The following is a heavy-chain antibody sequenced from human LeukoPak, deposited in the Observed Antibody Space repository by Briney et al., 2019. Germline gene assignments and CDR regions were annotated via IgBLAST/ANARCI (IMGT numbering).Heavy chain of an antibody. CDR2: INHGGST. D-gene: IGHD3-10*01. Sequence: SETLSLTCTVSGGSISSSSYDWGWIRQPPGKGLEWIGEINHGGSTNYNPSLKSRVTISVDTSKNQFSLKLSSVTAADTAVYYCARGRGSLLWFGELFARKYYFDYWGQGTLVTVSS. V-gene: IGHV4-39*07. J-gene: IGHJ4*02. CDR1: GGSISSSSYD. CDR3: ARGRGSLLWFGELFARKYYFDY.